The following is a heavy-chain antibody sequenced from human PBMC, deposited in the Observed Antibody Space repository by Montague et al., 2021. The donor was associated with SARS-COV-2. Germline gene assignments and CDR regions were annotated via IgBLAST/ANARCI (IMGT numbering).Heavy chain of an antibody. V-gene: IGHV4-39*01. CDR1: SGSISNAIYY. CDR3: ARQDIQLRFDL. J-gene: IGHJ2*01. Sequence: SETLSLTCTVSSGSISNAIYYWAWIRQPPGKGPEWIGGSRYGGTSYYNPSLKSRVTISIDTSKNQCSLKMTAVTAADTAVYFCARQDIQLRFDLWGRGTLVTVSS. D-gene: IGHD1-1*01. CDR2: SRYGGTS.